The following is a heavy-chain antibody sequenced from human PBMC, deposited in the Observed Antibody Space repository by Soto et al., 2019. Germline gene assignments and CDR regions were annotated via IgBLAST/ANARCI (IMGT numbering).Heavy chain of an antibody. CDR2: ISSSSSYI. J-gene: IGHJ5*02. CDR3: AREPRIAAAAPGWFDP. V-gene: IGHV3-21*01. Sequence: GGSLILSCAASGFTFSSYSMNWVRQAPGKGLEWVSSISSSSSYIYYADSVKGRFTISRDNAKNSLYLQMNSLRAEDTAVYYCAREPRIAAAAPGWFDPWGQGTLVTVSS. D-gene: IGHD6-13*01. CDR1: GFTFSSYS.